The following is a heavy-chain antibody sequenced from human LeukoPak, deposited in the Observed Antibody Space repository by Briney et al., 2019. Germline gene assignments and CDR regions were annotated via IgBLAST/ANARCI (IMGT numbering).Heavy chain of an antibody. D-gene: IGHD2-15*01. V-gene: IGHV4-4*07. CDR2: IYATGST. CDR1: GGSINSYY. J-gene: IGHJ5*02. CDR3: ARELGLSSFGGSTLLWFDP. Sequence: SETLSLTCTVSGGSINSYYWSWIRQPAGKGLEWIGRIYATGSTNYNPSLKSRVTMSIDTSKNQFSLKLSSVTAADTAVYYCARELGLSSFGGSTLLWFDPWGQGTLVTVSS.